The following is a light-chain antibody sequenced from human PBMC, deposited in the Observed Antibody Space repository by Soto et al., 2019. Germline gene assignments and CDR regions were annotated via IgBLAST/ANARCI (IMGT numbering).Light chain of an antibody. V-gene: IGLV2-23*02. CDR3: CSYAGGSIVL. J-gene: IGLJ2*01. CDR1: TSDVVSYNL. CDR2: EVS. Sequence: QSALTQPASVSGSPGQSITISCTGTTSDVVSYNLVSWYQQNPGKAPQLIIYEVSKRPSGVSNRLSGSKSGNTASLTISGLQAEDESDYYCCSYAGGSIVLFGGGTKLTVL.